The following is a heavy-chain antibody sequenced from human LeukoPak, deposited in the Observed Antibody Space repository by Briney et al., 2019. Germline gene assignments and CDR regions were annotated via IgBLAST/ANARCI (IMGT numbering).Heavy chain of an antibody. V-gene: IGHV3-23*01. CDR3: AKQQGVVSGAFDI. J-gene: IGHJ3*02. CDR1: GITVSSYA. CDR2: ISGSGGSI. Sequence: GGSLRLSCAVSGITVSSYAMSWVRQAPGKGLEWVSAISGSGGSIYYADSVKGRFTISRDNSKNTLYLQMNSLRAEDTAVYYCAKQQGVVSGAFDIWGQGTMVTVSS. D-gene: IGHD3-3*01.